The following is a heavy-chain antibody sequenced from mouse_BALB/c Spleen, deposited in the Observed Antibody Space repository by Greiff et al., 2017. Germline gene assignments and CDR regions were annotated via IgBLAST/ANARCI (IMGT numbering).Heavy chain of an antibody. V-gene: IGHV5-12-1*01. Sequence: DVMLVESGGGLVKPGGSLKLSCAASGFAFSSYDMSWVRQTPEKRLAWVAYISSGGGSTYYPDTVKGRFTISRDNAKNTLYLQMSSLKSEDTAMYYCARHEGGPGYFDVWGAGTTVTVSS. CDR3: ARHEGGPGYFDV. CDR2: ISSGGGST. CDR1: GFAFSSYD. J-gene: IGHJ1*01.